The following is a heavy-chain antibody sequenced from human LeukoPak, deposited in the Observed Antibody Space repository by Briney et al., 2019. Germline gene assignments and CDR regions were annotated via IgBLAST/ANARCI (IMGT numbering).Heavy chain of an antibody. CDR3: ARQVVVVTDDSFDY. CDR2: INPNSGGT. CDR1: GYTFTGYY. V-gene: IGHV1-2*06. Sequence: ASVKVSCKASGYTFTGYYMRWVRQAPGQGLEWMGRINPNSGGTNYAQKFQGRVTMTRDTSISTAYMELSRLRSDDTAVYYCARQVVVVTDDSFDYWGQGTLVTVSS. J-gene: IGHJ4*02. D-gene: IGHD2-21*02.